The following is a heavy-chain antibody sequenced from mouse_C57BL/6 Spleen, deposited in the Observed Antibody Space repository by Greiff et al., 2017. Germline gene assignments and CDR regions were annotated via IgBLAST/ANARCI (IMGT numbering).Heavy chain of an antibody. CDR2: FDPNSGGT. CDR1: GYTFTSYW. D-gene: IGHD1-1*01. CDR3: AKLWNYYGSSYSY. V-gene: IGHV1-72*01. Sequence: VQLQQPGAELVKPGASVTLSCKASGYTFTSYWMHWVKQRPGRGLEWIGRFDPNSGGTKYNEKFKSKATLTVDKPSSTAYMRLSSLTSEDSAVYNCAKLWNYYGSSYSYGGQGTTLTVSS. J-gene: IGHJ2*01.